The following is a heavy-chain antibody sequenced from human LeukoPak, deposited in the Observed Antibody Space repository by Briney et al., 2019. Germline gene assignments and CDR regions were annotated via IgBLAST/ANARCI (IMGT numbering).Heavy chain of an antibody. J-gene: IGHJ4*02. CDR1: GYTFTSYY. D-gene: IGHD3-16*01. V-gene: IGHV1-46*01. CDR2: INPSGGST. CDR3: TTRGGDTLMRTEAFDY. Sequence: GASVKVSCKASGYTFTSYYMHWVRQAPGQGLEWMGIINPSGGSTSYAQKFQGRVTMTRDTSTSTVYMELSSLRSDDTAIYYCTTRGGDTLMRTEAFDYWGLGTLVTVSS.